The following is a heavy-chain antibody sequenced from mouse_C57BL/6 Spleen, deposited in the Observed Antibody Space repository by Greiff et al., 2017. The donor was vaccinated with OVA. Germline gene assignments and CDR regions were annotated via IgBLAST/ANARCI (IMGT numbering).Heavy chain of an antibody. J-gene: IGHJ3*01. V-gene: IGHV10-1*01. Sequence: EVKLVESGGGLVQPKGSLKLSCAASGFSFTTYAMNWVRQAPGQGLEWVARIRSKSNNYATYYADSVKARFTISRDESESIVYMQMNSLKTEDTAMYYCVRRHYYGSSNFAYWGQGTLLTVSA. CDR3: VRRHYYGSSNFAY. CDR2: IRSKSNNYAT. D-gene: IGHD1-1*01. CDR1: GFSFTTYA.